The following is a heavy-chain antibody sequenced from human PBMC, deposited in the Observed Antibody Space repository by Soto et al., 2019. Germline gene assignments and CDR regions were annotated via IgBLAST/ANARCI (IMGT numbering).Heavy chain of an antibody. CDR2: ISWNSGSI. J-gene: IGHJ4*02. D-gene: IGHD1-26*01. CDR3: AKAHMWGGTEWETSFDS. CDR1: GFTFDDYA. V-gene: IGHV3-9*01. Sequence: EMQLVESGGGLVQPGRSLRLSCAASGFTFDDYAMHWVRQAPGKGLEWVSGISWNSGSIGYADTVKGRFTISRDDAKNSLHLQMNSLRTEDTALYFCAKAHMWGGTEWETSFDSWRQGTLVTVSS.